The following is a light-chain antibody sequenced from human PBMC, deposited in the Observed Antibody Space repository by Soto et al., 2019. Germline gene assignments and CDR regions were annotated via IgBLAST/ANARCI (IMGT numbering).Light chain of an antibody. V-gene: IGKV3-20*01. CDR1: QSVSSH. CDR3: QQYGSSPRK. J-gene: IGKJ1*01. Sequence: EIVLTQSPGTLSLPPGERATLSCRASQSVSSHLAWYQQKPGQAPRLLIYGASNRATGITDRFSGSGSGTDFTLTISRLEPEDFAVYYCQQYGSSPRKFGQGTKVEIK. CDR2: GAS.